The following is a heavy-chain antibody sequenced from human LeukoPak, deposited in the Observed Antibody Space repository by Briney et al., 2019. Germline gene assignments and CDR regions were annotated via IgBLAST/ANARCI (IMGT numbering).Heavy chain of an antibody. CDR2: ISSSGSTI. Sequence: GGSLRLSCAASGFTFSSYEMNWVRQAPGRGLEWVSYISSSGSTIYYADSVKGRFTISRDNAKNSLYLQMNSLRAEDTAVYYCARAQELLWFGELRALDYWGQGTLVTVSS. V-gene: IGHV3-48*03. D-gene: IGHD3-10*01. J-gene: IGHJ4*02. CDR1: GFTFSSYE. CDR3: ARAQELLWFGELRALDY.